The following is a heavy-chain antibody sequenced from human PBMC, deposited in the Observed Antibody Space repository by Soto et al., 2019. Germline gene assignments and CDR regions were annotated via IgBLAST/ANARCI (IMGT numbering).Heavy chain of an antibody. J-gene: IGHJ4*02. CDR3: ATWGDSTVGDSDLRAFDY. D-gene: IGHD2-21*02. CDR2: INSINVNT. Sequence: ASVKVSCKTSGYTFTAYYIHWVRQAPGQGLEWVGWINSINVNTKYAQKLQDRVNLSRDMSISTAYMELSSLRFDDTALYYCATWGDSTVGDSDLRAFDYWGQGTLVTVSS. CDR1: GYTFTAYY. V-gene: IGHV1-2*02.